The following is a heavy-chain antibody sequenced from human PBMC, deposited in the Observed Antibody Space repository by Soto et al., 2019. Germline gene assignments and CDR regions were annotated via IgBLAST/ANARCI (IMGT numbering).Heavy chain of an antibody. V-gene: IGHV3-21*01. CDR2: ISSSRSYI. Sequence: GGSLRLSCAASGFTLSSYSMNWVRQAPGKGLEWVSSISSSRSYIYYADSVKGRFTISRDNAKNSLYVQMNSLRAEDTAVYYCARGYHDILTGSFDYWGQGTLVTVSS. D-gene: IGHD3-9*01. J-gene: IGHJ4*02. CDR3: ARGYHDILTGSFDY. CDR1: GFTLSSYS.